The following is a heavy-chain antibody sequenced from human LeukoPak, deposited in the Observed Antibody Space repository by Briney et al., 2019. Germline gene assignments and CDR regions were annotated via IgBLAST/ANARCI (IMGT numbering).Heavy chain of an antibody. Sequence: GGSLRLSCAASGFTFSSYSMNWVRQAPGKGLEWVSSISSSSSYIYYADSVKGRFTISRDNAKNSLYLQMNSLRAEDTAVYYCARDSLRYSGYDSLDYWGQGTLSPSPQ. D-gene: IGHD5-12*01. CDR1: GFTFSSYS. CDR3: ARDSLRYSGYDSLDY. CDR2: ISSSSSYI. V-gene: IGHV3-21*01. J-gene: IGHJ4*02.